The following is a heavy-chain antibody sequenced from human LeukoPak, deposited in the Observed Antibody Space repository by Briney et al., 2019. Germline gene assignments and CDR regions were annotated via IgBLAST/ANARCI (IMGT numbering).Heavy chain of an antibody. V-gene: IGHV1-69*02. J-gene: IGHJ4*02. CDR2: IIPILGIA. CDR3: ARGPPRGVRVDY. D-gene: IGHD3-10*01. CDR1: GYTFTGYY. Sequence: SVKVSCKASGYTFTGYYMHWVRQAPGQGLEWMGRIIPILGIANYAQKFQGRVTITADKSTSTAYMELSSLRSEDTAVYYCARGPPRGVRVDYWGQGTLVTVSS.